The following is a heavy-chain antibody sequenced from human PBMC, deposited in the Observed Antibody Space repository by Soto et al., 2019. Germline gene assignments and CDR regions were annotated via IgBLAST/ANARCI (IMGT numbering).Heavy chain of an antibody. CDR3: ANVVYERSVNDALDI. CDR2: ISSSSSYI. V-gene: IGHV3-21*01. Sequence: PGGSLRLSCAASGFTFSSYSMNWVRQAPGKGLEWVSSISSSSSYIYYADSVKGRFTISRDNAKNSLYLQMNSLRAEDTAVYYCANVVYERSVNDALDIWGQGTMVTVSS. D-gene: IGHD3-22*01. CDR1: GFTFSSYS. J-gene: IGHJ3*02.